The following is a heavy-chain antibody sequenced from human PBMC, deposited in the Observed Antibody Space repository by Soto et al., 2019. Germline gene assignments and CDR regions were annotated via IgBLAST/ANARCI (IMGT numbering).Heavy chain of an antibody. CDR3: AKVPAYDYVWGTYYYFDY. Sequence: GGSLRLSCEVSGFTFINYAMTWVRQPPGKGLEWVSGISGDGGSTYYADSVKGRFTISRDNSKNTLYLQMNSLRAEDTAVYYCAKVPAYDYVWGTYYYFDYWGLGALVTVSS. CDR2: ISGDGGST. V-gene: IGHV3-23*01. CDR1: GFTFINYA. D-gene: IGHD3-16*01. J-gene: IGHJ4*02.